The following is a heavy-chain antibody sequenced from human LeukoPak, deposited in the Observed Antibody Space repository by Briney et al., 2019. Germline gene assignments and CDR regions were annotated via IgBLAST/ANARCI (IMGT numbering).Heavy chain of an antibody. V-gene: IGHV3-23*01. CDR3: AKDPYGTRYFDY. CDR1: GFTFNKYA. Sequence: GGSLRLSCAASGFTFNKYAMSWVRQAPGKGLEWVSSLSDSGGDTYYAESVKGRFTISRDNSKNTVYLEMNSLRAEDTAVYYCAKDPYGTRYFDYWGQGTLVTVSS. J-gene: IGHJ4*02. CDR2: LSDSGGDT. D-gene: IGHD2-2*01.